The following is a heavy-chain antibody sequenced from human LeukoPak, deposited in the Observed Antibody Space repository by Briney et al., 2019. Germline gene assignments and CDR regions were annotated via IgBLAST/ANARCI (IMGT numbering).Heavy chain of an antibody. Sequence: GGSLRLSCAASGFTFSTFSVNWVRQAPGKGLEWVSCISSSGSYISYADSMKGRFTISRDNAKNSLSLQMNSLRADDTAVYYCAREKIDDGDYDLDYWGKGTVVTVSS. CDR1: GFTFSTFS. J-gene: IGHJ4*02. CDR2: ISSSGSYI. CDR3: AREKIDDGDYDLDY. V-gene: IGHV3-21*01. D-gene: IGHD4-17*01.